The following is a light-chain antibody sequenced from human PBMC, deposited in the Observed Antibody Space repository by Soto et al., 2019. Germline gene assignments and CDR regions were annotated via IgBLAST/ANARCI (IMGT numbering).Light chain of an antibody. CDR3: QQSYRTPNT. Sequence: DIQMTQSPSSLSASVGDRVTITCRASQGISTYLVWYQQRQGRAPKLLIYDASSLLSGVPSRFRGRGSGTDFTLTIGRLQPEAFATDYCQQSYRTPNTFGQGSKLESK. CDR1: QGISTY. V-gene: IGKV1-39*01. J-gene: IGKJ2*01. CDR2: DAS.